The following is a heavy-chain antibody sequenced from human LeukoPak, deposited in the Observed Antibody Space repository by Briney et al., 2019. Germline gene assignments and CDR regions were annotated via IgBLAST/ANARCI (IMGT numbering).Heavy chain of an antibody. J-gene: IGHJ4*02. CDR1: GGSISCGSYY. CDR3: ARARSARLTMVRGVTFDY. Sequence: SQTLSLTCTVSGGSISCGSYYWSWIRQPAGKGLEWIGRIYTSGSTNYNPSLKSRVTISVDTSKIQFSLKLSSVAAADTAVYYCARARSARLTMVRGVTFDYWGQGTLVTVSS. D-gene: IGHD3-10*01. CDR2: IYTSGST. V-gene: IGHV4-61*02.